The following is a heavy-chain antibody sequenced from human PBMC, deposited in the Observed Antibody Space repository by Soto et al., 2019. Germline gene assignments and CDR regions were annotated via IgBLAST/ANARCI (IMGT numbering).Heavy chain of an antibody. V-gene: IGHV1-18*01. CDR3: ARGGLVPAANPPYYYYSGMDV. CDR2: ISAYNGNT. D-gene: IGHD2-2*01. Sequence: QVQLVQSGAEVKKPGASVKVSCKASGYTFTSYGISWVRQAPGQGLEWMGWISAYNGNTNYAQKLQGRVTMTTDTSTSTAYMELRSPRSDDTAVYYCARGGLVPAANPPYYYYSGMDVWGQGTTLTVSS. J-gene: IGHJ6*02. CDR1: GYTFTSYG.